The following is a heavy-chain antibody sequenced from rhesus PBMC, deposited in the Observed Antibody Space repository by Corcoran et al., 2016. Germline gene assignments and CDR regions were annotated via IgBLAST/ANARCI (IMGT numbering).Heavy chain of an antibody. V-gene: IGHV4S12*01. CDR1: GGSISGGYYY. D-gene: IGHD2-21*01. J-gene: IGHJ4*01. Sequence: QVKLQESGPGLVKPLETLSLTCAVSGGSISGGYYYWSWIRQPPGQGLEWIGGIYRSSGNAYNNPSLESRVTISKDTSKNQFSLKLSSVTAADTAVYYCARHCTGSGCYGSFDYWGQGVLVTVSS. CDR3: ARHCTGSGCYGSFDY. CDR2: IYRSSGNA.